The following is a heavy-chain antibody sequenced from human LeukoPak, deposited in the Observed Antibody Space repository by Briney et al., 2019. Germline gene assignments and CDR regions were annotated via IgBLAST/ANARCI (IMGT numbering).Heavy chain of an antibody. V-gene: IGHV1-2*02. CDR3: AKVTVVWFGQLLSFDY. J-gene: IGHJ4*02. Sequence: ASVKVSCKASGYTFTGYYMHWVRQAPGQGLEWMGWINLNSGDTNYAQKFQGRVTMTRDTSISTAYMELSRLKSDDTAVYYCAKVTVVWFGQLLSFDYWGQGTLVTVSS. CDR2: INLNSGDT. CDR1: GYTFTGYY. D-gene: IGHD3-10*01.